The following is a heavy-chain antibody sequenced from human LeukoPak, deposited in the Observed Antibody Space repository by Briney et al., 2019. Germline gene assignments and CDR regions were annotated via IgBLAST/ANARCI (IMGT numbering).Heavy chain of an antibody. CDR2: IHPDGEEK. CDR3: ARGDDFSGDY. Sequence: GGSLRLSCAASGFTFRKYWMSWVRQAPGKGLEWVANIHPDGEEKYHVDFVKGRFTIFRDNAKNLLYLQMDSLRVEDTAVYYCARGDDFSGDYWGQGTLVTVSS. J-gene: IGHJ4*02. V-gene: IGHV3-7*04. CDR1: GFTFRKYW. D-gene: IGHD3/OR15-3a*01.